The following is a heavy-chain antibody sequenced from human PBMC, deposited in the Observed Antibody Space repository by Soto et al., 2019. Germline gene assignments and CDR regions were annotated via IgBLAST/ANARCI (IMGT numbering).Heavy chain of an antibody. D-gene: IGHD6-25*01. J-gene: IGHJ5*02. CDR1: GYTFTTYW. Sequence: PGESLKISCKGSGYTFTTYWIGWVRQMPGKGLEWMGIIYPGDSDTRYSPSFQGHVTISADKSISTAYLQWNSLKASDTAIYYCAIRAPAAEWFDTWAQGTLVTVSS. CDR2: IYPGDSDT. V-gene: IGHV5-51*01. CDR3: AIRAPAAEWFDT.